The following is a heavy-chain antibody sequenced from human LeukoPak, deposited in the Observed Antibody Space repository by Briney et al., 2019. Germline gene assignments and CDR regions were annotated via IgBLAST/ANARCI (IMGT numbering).Heavy chain of an antibody. CDR3: ARRAGAYSHPYDY. D-gene: IGHD4/OR15-4a*01. CDR1: GFTFSNYA. V-gene: IGHV3-23*01. J-gene: IGHJ4*02. Sequence: GGSLRLSCAASGFTFSNYAMSWVRQAPGKGLEWVSAISSGGGSTYYADSVKGRFTISRDNSKNTLYLQMNSLRAEDTAVYYCARRAGAYSHPYDYWGQGTLVTVSS. CDR2: ISSGGGST.